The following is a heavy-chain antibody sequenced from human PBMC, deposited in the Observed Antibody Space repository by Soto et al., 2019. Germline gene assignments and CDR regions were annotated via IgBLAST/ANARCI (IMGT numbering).Heavy chain of an antibody. V-gene: IGHV3-7*01. CDR1: GFTFSSYS. CDR2: IRRNGGDI. Sequence: GGSLRLSCAASGFTFSSYSMNWVRQAPGKGLEWVASIRRNGGDIDYVDSVKGRFTISRDNAKKSLYLQMNSLRLEDTAIYYCARNRGISDWGQGILVTVSS. D-gene: IGHD7-27*01. J-gene: IGHJ4*02. CDR3: ARNRGISD.